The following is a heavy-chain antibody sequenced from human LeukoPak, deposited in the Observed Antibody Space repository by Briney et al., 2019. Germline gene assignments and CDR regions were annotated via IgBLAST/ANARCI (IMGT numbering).Heavy chain of an antibody. V-gene: IGHV3-23*01. CDR3: AKDHGSSSPRGGMDV. J-gene: IGHJ6*02. CDR1: GFTFNNYA. Sequence: GGSLRLSCAASGFTFNNYAMSCVRQAPGKGLEWVSGISGSGGSTYYADSVKGRFTISRDNSKNTLYLQMNSLRAEDTAVYYCAKDHGSSSPRGGMDVWGQGTTVIVSS. D-gene: IGHD6-6*01. CDR2: ISGSGGST.